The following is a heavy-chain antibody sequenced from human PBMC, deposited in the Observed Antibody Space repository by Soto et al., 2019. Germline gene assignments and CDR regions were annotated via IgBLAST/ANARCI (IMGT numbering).Heavy chain of an antibody. D-gene: IGHD1-26*01. CDR1: GFTFRGYA. CDR3: TKDVGDQGHFDS. Sequence: QMQLVESGGGVVQPGRSLRLSCVASGFTFRGYAMHWVRQTPEKGLEWVAVISYDGSDQNYQQSVKGRFNISRDNPKNTLFPQMNSLRPEDTAVYYCTKDVGDQGHFDSWGQGALVTVSS. V-gene: IGHV3-30*18. J-gene: IGHJ4*02. CDR2: ISYDGSDQ.